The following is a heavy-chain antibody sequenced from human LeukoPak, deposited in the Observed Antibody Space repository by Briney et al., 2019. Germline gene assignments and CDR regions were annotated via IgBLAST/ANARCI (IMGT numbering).Heavy chain of an antibody. CDR2: IIPIFGTA. Sequence: GASVKVSCKASGGTFSSYAISWVRQAPGQGLEWMGGIIPIFGTANYAQKFQGRVTITTDESTSTAYMELSSLRSEDTAMYYCARVVTAGTFDYWGQGTLVTVSS. CDR3: ARVVTAGTFDY. CDR1: GGTFSSYA. V-gene: IGHV1-69*05. J-gene: IGHJ4*02. D-gene: IGHD2-21*02.